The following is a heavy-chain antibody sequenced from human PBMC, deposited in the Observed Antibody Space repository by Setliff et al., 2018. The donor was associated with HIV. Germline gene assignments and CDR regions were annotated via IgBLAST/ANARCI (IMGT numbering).Heavy chain of an antibody. Sequence: GASVKVSCKASGFTFTRYYMHWVRQAPGQGLEWMGIINPSGDSTTYAQKFQGRVTMTRDTSTSTVYMELSSLRSEDTAVYFCARSYYGSGSYQGVLDYWGQGTPVTVSS. CDR2: INPSGDST. V-gene: IGHV1-46*03. CDR3: ARSYYGSGSYQGVLDY. D-gene: IGHD3-10*01. CDR1: GFTFTRYY. J-gene: IGHJ4*02.